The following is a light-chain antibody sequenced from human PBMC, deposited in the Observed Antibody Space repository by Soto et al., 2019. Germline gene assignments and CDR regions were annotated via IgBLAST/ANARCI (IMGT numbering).Light chain of an antibody. CDR1: SRDVGSYNL. Sequence: QSALTQPASVSGSPGQSITISCTGTSRDVGSYNLVSWYQQHPGKAPKLMIYEDSKRPSGVSNRFSGSKSGNTASLTISGLQAEDEADYYCCSYAGSSTYVFGTGTKLTVL. J-gene: IGLJ1*01. CDR2: EDS. V-gene: IGLV2-23*01. CDR3: CSYAGSSTYV.